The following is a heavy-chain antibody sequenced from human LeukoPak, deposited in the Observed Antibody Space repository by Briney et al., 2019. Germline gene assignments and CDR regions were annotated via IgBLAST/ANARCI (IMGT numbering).Heavy chain of an antibody. Sequence: PSETLSLTCTVSGGSISSYYWNWIRQPPGKGLEWIGYIYYSGSTNYNPSLKSRVTISVDTSKNQFSLKLSSVTAADTAVYYCARESPEGLYDFWSGYSYYFDYWGQGTLVTVSS. CDR3: ARESPEGLYDFWSGYSYYFDY. CDR1: GGSISSYY. CDR2: IYYSGST. V-gene: IGHV4-59*01. J-gene: IGHJ4*02. D-gene: IGHD3-3*01.